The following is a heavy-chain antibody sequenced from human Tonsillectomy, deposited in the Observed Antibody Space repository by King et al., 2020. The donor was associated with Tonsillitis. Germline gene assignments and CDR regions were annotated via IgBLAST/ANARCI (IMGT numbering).Heavy chain of an antibody. Sequence: VQLQESGPGLVKSSETLSLTCTVSGYSISSGYYWGWIRQPPGKGLEWIGSIFHSGSTYYNSSFKSRVTIAVDTSKTQFSLNVSSVTAADTTVYYCARGAFEYFDYWGQGTLVTVSS. CDR1: GYSISSGYY. D-gene: IGHD2/OR15-2a*01. J-gene: IGHJ4*02. CDR2: IFHSGST. V-gene: IGHV4-38-2*02. CDR3: ARGAFEYFDY.